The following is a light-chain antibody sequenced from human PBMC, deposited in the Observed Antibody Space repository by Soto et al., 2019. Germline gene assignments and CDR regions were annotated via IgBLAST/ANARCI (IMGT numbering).Light chain of an antibody. V-gene: IGLV2-14*03. CDR3: SSYTTTSTRV. J-gene: IGLJ3*02. CDR1: SSDVGGYNF. Sequence: ALAQPASVSGSPGQSITISCTGTSSDVGGYNFVSWYQQHPGKAPKLMIYDVSNRPSGVSNRFSGSKSGNTASLTISGLQAEDEADYYCSSYTTTSTRVFGGGTKVTVL. CDR2: DVS.